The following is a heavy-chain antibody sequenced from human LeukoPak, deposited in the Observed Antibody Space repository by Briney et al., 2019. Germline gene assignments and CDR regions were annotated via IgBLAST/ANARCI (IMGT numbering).Heavy chain of an antibody. CDR1: GFTFSSYS. CDR3: TRDVGPTNYDAFDI. D-gene: IGHD1-26*01. Sequence: PGGSLRLSCAASGFTFSSYSMNWVRQAPGKGLEWVSYISSSSSTIYYADSVKGRFTISRDNAKNSLYLQMNSLRAEDTAVYFCTRDVGPTNYDAFDIWGQGIVVIVSS. CDR2: ISSSSSTI. V-gene: IGHV3-48*01. J-gene: IGHJ3*02.